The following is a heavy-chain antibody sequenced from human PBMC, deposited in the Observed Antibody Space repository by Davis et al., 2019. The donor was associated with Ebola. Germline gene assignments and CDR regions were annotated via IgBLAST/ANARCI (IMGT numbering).Heavy chain of an antibody. Sequence: AASVTVSCKASLGTFTSYGISWVRQAPGQGLEWMGWISAYNGNTNYAQKLQGRVTMTTDTSTSTAYMELRSLRSDDTAVYYCARDVEVVGIAAGSYLYYYYGMDVWGQGTTVTVSS. V-gene: IGHV1-18*01. CDR2: ISAYNGNT. CDR3: ARDVEVVGIAAGSYLYYYYGMDV. D-gene: IGHD3-10*01. J-gene: IGHJ6*02. CDR1: LGTFTSYG.